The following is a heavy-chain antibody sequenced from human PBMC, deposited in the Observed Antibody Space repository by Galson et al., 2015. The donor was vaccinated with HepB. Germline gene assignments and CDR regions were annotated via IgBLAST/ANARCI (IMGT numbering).Heavy chain of an antibody. J-gene: IGHJ4*02. CDR3: ATYSSTSSFDC. D-gene: IGHD6-6*01. CDR1: GFIFGSYG. V-gene: IGHV3-33*01. Sequence: SLRLSCAASGFIFGSYGMHWVRQAPGKGLEWVAFIWHDGINKFYADSVKGRFDISRDNSRYTLYLQMNSLRAEDTAVYYCATYSSTSSFDCWGQGTRVTVAS. CDR2: IWHDGINK.